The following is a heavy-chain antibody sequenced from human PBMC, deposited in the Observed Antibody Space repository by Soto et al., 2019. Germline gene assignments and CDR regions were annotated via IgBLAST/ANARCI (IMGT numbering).Heavy chain of an antibody. CDR2: IDPSDSYT. CDR1: GYSFTSYW. Sequence: GESLKISCQCSGYSFTSYWISWVRQMPGKGLEWMGRIDPSDSYTNYSPSFQGHVTISADKSISTAYLQWSSRKASDTARDYCARTSNWGRDDWCQGTRVAVAS. D-gene: IGHD7-27*01. V-gene: IGHV5-10-1*01. CDR3: ARTSNWGRDD. J-gene: IGHJ4*02.